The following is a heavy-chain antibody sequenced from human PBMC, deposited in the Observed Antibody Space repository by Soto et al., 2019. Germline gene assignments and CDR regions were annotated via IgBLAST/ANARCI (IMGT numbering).Heavy chain of an antibody. CDR1: GFTFSDHC. V-gene: IGHV3-11*01. J-gene: IGHJ6*02. Sequence: QVHLVESGGGLVKPGGSLRVSFAASGFTFSDHCMTWIRQAPGKGLESVAYISGSGNSVNYAVSVKGRFTISRDNAKNSLYLQMNSLRADDTAVYYCSREPRLMDVWGQGTTVTVSS. CDR3: SREPRLMDV. D-gene: IGHD3-22*01. CDR2: ISGSGNSV.